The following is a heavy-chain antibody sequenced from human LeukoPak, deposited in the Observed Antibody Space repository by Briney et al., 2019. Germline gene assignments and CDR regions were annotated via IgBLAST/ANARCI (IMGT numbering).Heavy chain of an antibody. CDR3: VRDTYQVPSAHHYYYGMDV. D-gene: IGHD2-2*01. J-gene: IGHJ6*02. V-gene: IGHV4-4*07. Sequence: PSETLSLTCSVSGGPISSYYWSWFRQPAGKGLEWIGRIYSSGSTLYNPSLNSRVTMSVDTFKNQFSLKLSSVTAADTAVYYCVRDTYQVPSAHHYYYGMDVWGPGTTVTVS. CDR2: IYSSGST. CDR1: GGPISSYY.